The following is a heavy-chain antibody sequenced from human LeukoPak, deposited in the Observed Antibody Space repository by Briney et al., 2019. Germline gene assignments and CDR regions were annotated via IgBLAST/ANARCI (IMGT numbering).Heavy chain of an antibody. CDR3: ACDPEGHGNYFDY. CDR1: GVSISSYF. D-gene: IGHD1-14*01. CDR2: IHTSGST. J-gene: IGHJ4*02. Sequence: SETLSLSCAVSGVSISSYFITWVRQPAGKGLEWVGGIHTSGSTNYNPSPKSRVTISVHTSKNPFSLKLSSVTAADTALYYCACDPEGHGNYFDYWGQGALVTVSS. V-gene: IGHV4-59*10.